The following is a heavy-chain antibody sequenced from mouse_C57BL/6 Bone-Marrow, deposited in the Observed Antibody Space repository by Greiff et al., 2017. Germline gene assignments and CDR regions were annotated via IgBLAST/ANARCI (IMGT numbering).Heavy chain of an antibody. Sequence: ESGPGILQPSQTLSLTCSFSGFSLSTFGMGVGWIRQPSGKGLEWLAHIWWDDDKYYNPALKSRLTISKDTSKNHVFLKIAMIDIADAATDVYSRECDGSGIWYFDVWGTGTTVTVSS. J-gene: IGHJ1*03. V-gene: IGHV8-8*01. CDR2: IWWDDDK. CDR3: SRECDGSGIWYFDV. CDR1: GFSLSTFGMG. D-gene: IGHD1-1*01.